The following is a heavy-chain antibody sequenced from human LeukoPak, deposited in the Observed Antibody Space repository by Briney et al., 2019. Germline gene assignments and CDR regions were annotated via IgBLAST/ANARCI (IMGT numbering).Heavy chain of an antibody. CDR2: SRNKASSYTT. CDR3: ARERSIAPTGTGYYYYGMDV. J-gene: IGHJ6*02. Sequence: GGSLRLSCAASGFTFSDHYIDWVRQGPGKGLEWVGRSRNKASSYTTDYAASVKGRFIISRDDSKNSLYLQMNSLKTEDTAVYYCARERSIAPTGTGYYYYGMDVWGQGTTVTVSS. V-gene: IGHV3-72*01. CDR1: GFTFSDHY. D-gene: IGHD6-13*01.